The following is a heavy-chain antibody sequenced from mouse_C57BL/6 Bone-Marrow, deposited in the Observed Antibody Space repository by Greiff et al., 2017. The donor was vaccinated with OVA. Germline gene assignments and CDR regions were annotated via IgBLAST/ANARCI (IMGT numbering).Heavy chain of an antibody. Sequence: QVQLQQSGAELVKPGASVKLSCKASGYTFTSYWMHWVKQRPGQGLEWIGMIHPNSGSTNYNEKFKSKATLTVDKSSSTAYMQLSSLTSEDSAVYYCARQLRAWFAYWGQGTLVTVSA. CDR2: IHPNSGST. D-gene: IGHD3-2*02. CDR1: GYTFTSYW. V-gene: IGHV1-64*01. CDR3: ARQLRAWFAY. J-gene: IGHJ3*01.